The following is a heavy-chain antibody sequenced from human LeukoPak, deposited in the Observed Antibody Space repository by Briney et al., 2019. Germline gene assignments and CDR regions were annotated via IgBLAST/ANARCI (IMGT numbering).Heavy chain of an antibody. CDR1: GFTFSNAW. CDR3: TTDQKWLRLALGY. CDR2: VKSRADGGAT. D-gene: IGHD5-12*01. J-gene: IGHJ4*02. V-gene: IGHV3-15*01. Sequence: GGSLRLSCAASGFTFSNAWMSWVRQAPGKGLEWVGRVKSRADGGATDYAAPVKGRFTISRDDSKNTLYLQMNILKTEDSAIYLCTTDQKWLRLALGYWGQGTLVTVSS.